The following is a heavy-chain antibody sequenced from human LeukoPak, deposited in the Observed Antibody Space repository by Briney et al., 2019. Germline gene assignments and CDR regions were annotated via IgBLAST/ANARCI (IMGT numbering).Heavy chain of an antibody. J-gene: IGHJ6*03. CDR2: ISSSSSTI. V-gene: IGHV3-48*01. CDR1: GFTFSSYS. CDR3: ARGVGDIAAADFYYYYYMDV. Sequence: GGTLRLSCAASGFTFSSYSMNWVRKAPGKGLERVSYISSSSSTIYYADSVKGRFTISRDNAKNSLYLQMNSLRAEDTAVYYCARGVGDIAAADFYYYYYMDVWGKGTTVTVSS. D-gene: IGHD6-13*01.